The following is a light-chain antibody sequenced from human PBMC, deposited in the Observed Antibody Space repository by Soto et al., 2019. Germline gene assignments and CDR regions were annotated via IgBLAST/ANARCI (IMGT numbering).Light chain of an antibody. CDR2: QTS. J-gene: IGKJ1*01. V-gene: IGKV3D-15*03. Sequence: EIVMTQSPATLSVSPGERATLSCRASQSVSSNLAWYQQKPGQAPRLLIYQTSIRAAGIPARFSASGSGTDFTLTISDVQPEDFALYYCHQRQSWPRTFGQGTTGDIK. CDR1: QSVSSN. CDR3: HQRQSWPRT.